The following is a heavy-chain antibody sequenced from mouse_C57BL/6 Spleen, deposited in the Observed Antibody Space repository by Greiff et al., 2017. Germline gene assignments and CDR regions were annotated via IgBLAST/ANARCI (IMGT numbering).Heavy chain of an antibody. Sequence: QVQLQQPGAELVRPGTSVKLSCKASGYTFPSQWMHRVKPRPGQGLEWIGGIDPSDSYTNYNQKFKGKATLTVDTSSSTAYMQHSILTSEDSAVYYCDISPYSNYDAMDYWGQGTSVTVSS. CDR3: DISPYSNYDAMDY. D-gene: IGHD2-5*01. CDR2: IDPSDSYT. CDR1: GYTFPSQW. V-gene: IGHV1-59*01. J-gene: IGHJ4*01.